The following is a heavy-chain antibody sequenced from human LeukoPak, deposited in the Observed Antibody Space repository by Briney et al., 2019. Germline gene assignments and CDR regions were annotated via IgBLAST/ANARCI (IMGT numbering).Heavy chain of an antibody. CDR3: ASGTASLIGSGSYYLNN. J-gene: IGHJ4*02. CDR2: IIPIFGTA. Sequence: SVKVSCKASGGTFSSYAISWVRQAPGQGLEWMGGIIPIFGTANYAQKFQGRVTITTDESTSTAYMELSSLRSGDTAVYYCASGTASLIGSGSYYLNNWGQGTLVTVSS. D-gene: IGHD3-10*01. V-gene: IGHV1-69*05. CDR1: GGTFSSYA.